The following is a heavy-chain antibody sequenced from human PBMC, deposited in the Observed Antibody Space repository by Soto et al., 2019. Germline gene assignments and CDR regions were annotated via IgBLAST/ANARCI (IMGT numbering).Heavy chain of an antibody. D-gene: IGHD2-21*01. CDR1: GFTFSGSS. CDR3: SRRDGISAD. CDR2: IGSKASSYAT. Sequence: EVQLVESGGGLVQPGGSLKLSCVGSGFTFSGSSMLWVRQASGKGLEWVGRIGSKASSYATAYTESVKGRFTISRDDSKNTAQLQMNSLKIEDTAVYYCSRRDGISADWGQGTLVTVSS. J-gene: IGHJ4*02. V-gene: IGHV3-73*01.